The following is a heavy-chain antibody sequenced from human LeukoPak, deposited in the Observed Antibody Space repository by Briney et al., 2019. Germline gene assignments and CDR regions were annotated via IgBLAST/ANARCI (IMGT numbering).Heavy chain of an antibody. CDR2: IKHDGSEK. J-gene: IGHJ4*02. V-gene: IGHV3-7*01. Sequence: GASLRLSCVASGFPFDRYWMSWVRQAPGKGLEWVANIKHDGSEKNFVDSVKGRFTISIDNAENSLFLQMNSLRADDTAVYFCARQPIYEAYFDFWGQGTLVTVSS. CDR3: ARQPIYEAYFDF. D-gene: IGHD3-16*01. CDR1: GFPFDRYW.